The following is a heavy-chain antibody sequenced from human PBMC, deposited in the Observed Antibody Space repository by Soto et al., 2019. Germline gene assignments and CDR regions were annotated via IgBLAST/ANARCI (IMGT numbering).Heavy chain of an antibody. D-gene: IGHD6-19*01. V-gene: IGHV3-7*03. CDR2: IKQDGSEK. CDR1: GFTFSSYW. Sequence: HPGGSLRLSCAASGFTFSSYWMSWVRQAPGKGLEWVANIKQDGSEKYYVDSVKGRFTISRDNAKNSLYLQMNSLRAEDTAVYYCARDLRVLAVAGIYYYYYGMDVWGQGTTVTVSS. CDR3: ARDLRVLAVAGIYYYYYGMDV. J-gene: IGHJ6*02.